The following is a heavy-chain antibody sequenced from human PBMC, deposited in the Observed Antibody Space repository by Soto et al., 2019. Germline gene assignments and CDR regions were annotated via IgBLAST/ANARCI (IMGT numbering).Heavy chain of an antibody. V-gene: IGHV3-23*01. D-gene: IGHD2-15*01. CDR2: FSGSGGST. J-gene: IGHJ6*02. CDR3: AKDLVGYCSGGSRLYYYYYGLDV. CDR1: GFTFSSYA. Sequence: PGGSLRLSCAASGFTFSSYAMSWVRQAPGEGLEWVSAFSGSGGSTYYADSVKGRFTISRDNSKNTLYLQMNSLRAEDTAVYYCAKDLVGYCSGGSRLYYYYYGLDVWGQGTTVTVSS.